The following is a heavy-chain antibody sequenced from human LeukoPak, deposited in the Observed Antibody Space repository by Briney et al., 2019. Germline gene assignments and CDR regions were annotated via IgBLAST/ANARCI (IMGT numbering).Heavy chain of an antibody. V-gene: IGHV5-51*01. CDR1: GYSFPNYW. CDR3: ARRYCSGTRCYFFDY. CDR2: IYPVDSDT. D-gene: IGHD2-2*01. Sequence: PGESLKISCKGFGYSFPNYWIAWVRQMPGKGLEWMGIIYPVDSDTRYSPSFQGQVTISADKSVSTAYLQWSSLKAPDTAMYYCARRYCSGTRCYFFDYWGQGTLVTVSS. J-gene: IGHJ4*02.